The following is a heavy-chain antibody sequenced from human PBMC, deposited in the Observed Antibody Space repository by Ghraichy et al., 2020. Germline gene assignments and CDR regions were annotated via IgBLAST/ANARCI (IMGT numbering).Heavy chain of an antibody. V-gene: IGHV4-59*01. J-gene: IGHJ4*02. CDR1: GGSIINYY. Sequence: SQTLSLTCTVSGGSIINYYWSWIRQPPGKGLEWIGYIYYSGNTNYNPSLKSRVTISGDTSKNQLSLRLVSVTAADTAVYYCARGDCYNGVCYSNPFDHWCQGTLVTVSS. D-gene: IGHD2-8*01. CDR2: IYYSGNT. CDR3: ARGDCYNGVCYSNPFDH.